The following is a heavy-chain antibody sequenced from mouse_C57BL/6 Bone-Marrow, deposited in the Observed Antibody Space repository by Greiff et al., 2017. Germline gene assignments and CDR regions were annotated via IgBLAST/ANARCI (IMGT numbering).Heavy chain of an antibody. CDR2: LHPNSGST. V-gene: IGHV1-64*01. CDR3: NKFITTVVANYAMDY. D-gene: IGHD1-1*01. CDR1: GYTFTSYW. Sequence: VQLQQPGAELVKPGASVKLSCKASGYTFTSYWMHWVKQRPGQGLEWIGMLHPNSGSTNYNEKFKSKATLTVDKSSSTAYMQLSSLTSEDSAVYYCNKFITTVVANYAMDYWGQGTSVTVSS. J-gene: IGHJ4*01.